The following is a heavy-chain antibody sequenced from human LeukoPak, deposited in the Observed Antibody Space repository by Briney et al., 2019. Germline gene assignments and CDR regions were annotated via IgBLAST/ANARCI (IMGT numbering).Heavy chain of an antibody. D-gene: IGHD6-19*01. V-gene: IGHV3-21*04. CDR3: ARETYGSGHPLNWFDP. Sequence: GSLRLGRVDSGFTPRSYTMHWVRPAPGKGLEWVSFLTSGSNYINYAESVKGRFTISRDNSKNSLYLQMNSLRTEDTAVYYCARETYGSGHPLNWFDPWGQGTLVTVSS. CDR2: LTSGSNYI. CDR1: GFTPRSYT. J-gene: IGHJ5*02.